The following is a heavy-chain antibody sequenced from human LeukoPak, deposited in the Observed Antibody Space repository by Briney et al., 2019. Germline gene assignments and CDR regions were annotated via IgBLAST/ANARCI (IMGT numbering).Heavy chain of an antibody. J-gene: IGHJ5*02. CDR1: GGSFSGYY. V-gene: IGHV4-34*01. CDR3: ARAKEYGYNYGPGFGFDP. CDR2: INHSGST. D-gene: IGHD5-18*01. Sequence: SETMSLTCAVYGGSFSGYYWSWNRQPPGKGLEWIGEINHSGSTNYNPHLKSRVTISVDTSKNQFSLKLSSVTAADTAVYYCARAKEYGYNYGPGFGFDPWGQGTLVTVSP.